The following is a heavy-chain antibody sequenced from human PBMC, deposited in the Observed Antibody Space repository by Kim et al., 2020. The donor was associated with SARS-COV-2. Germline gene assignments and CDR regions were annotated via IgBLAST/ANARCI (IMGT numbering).Heavy chain of an antibody. V-gene: IGHV3-23*01. CDR3: AKDQSRGVADILGY. CDR1: GFTFSSYA. D-gene: IGHD3-3*01. CDR2: ISGSGGST. Sequence: GGSLRLSCAATGFTFSSYAMSWVRQAPGKGLEWVSAISGSGGSTYYADSVKGRFTISRDNSKNTLYLQMNSLRAEDTAVYYCAKDQSRGVADILGYWGQGTLVTVSS. J-gene: IGHJ4*02.